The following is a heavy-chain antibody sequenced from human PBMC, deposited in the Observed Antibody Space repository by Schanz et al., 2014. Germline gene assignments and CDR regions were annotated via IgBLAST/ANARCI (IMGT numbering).Heavy chain of an antibody. CDR1: GLSLSDNA. CDR3: ARDEVAVDGFVSRFDY. Sequence: QVQVVESGGGVVQPGRSLRLSCAVSGLSLSDNAVHWVRQIPGTELEWVAGISYNGKKRDYADSVKGRFTISRDSSRTPVCLQMNRLRLDDTAIYYCARDEVAVDGFVSRFDYWGQGALVTVSS. J-gene: IGHJ4*02. D-gene: IGHD6-19*01. CDR2: ISYNGKKR. V-gene: IGHV3-30*04.